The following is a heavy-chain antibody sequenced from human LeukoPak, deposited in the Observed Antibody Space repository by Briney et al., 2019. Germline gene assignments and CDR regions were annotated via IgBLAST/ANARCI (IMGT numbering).Heavy chain of an antibody. CDR3: ARDTITVTTPYFDY. D-gene: IGHD4-17*01. J-gene: IGHJ4*02. V-gene: IGHV1-2*02. CDR2: INSDTGGA. CDR1: GYTFTGYY. Sequence: ASVKVSCKASGYTFTGYYIHWVRQAPGQGLEWMGWINSDTGGANYAQKFQDRVTMTRDTSTSTAYMELSSLRSDDTAFYYCARDTITVTTPYFDYWGQGTLVTAPS.